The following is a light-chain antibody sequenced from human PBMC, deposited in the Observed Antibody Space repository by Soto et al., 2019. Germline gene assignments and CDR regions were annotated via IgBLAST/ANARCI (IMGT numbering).Light chain of an antibody. CDR1: QNIYSN. CDR2: RAS. J-gene: IGKJ1*01. CDR3: LQYHNLWA. V-gene: IGKV3-15*01. Sequence: IVMTQSPATLSVSPGERATLSCRASQNIYSNVAWSQQRPGQAPRLLIYRASTRAPGIPARFSGSGSGTEFTLTISSLQSEDFTVYSCLQYHNLWAFGQGTKVEIK.